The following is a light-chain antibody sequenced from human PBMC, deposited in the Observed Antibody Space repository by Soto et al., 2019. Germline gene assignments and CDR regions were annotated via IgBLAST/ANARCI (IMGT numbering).Light chain of an antibody. V-gene: IGLV1-51*01. CDR3: GSWDSSLSAYV. CDR2: DDD. Sequence: QSVLTQPASVSGSLGQSITISCTGTTRDIAGYNYISWYQQLPGTAPKLLIYDDDKRPSGIPDRFSGSKSGTSATLGITGFQTGDEADYYCGSWDSSLSAYVFGTGTKLTVL. J-gene: IGLJ1*01. CDR1: TRDIAGYNY.